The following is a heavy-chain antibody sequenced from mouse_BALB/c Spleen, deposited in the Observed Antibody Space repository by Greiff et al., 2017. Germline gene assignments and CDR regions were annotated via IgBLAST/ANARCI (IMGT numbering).Heavy chain of an antibody. V-gene: IGHV3-6*02. D-gene: IGHD2-10*02. CDR3: ALYGNYEDAMDY. J-gene: IGHJ4*01. Sequence: VQLQQSGPGLVKPSQSLSLTCSVTGYSITSGYYWNWIRQFPGNKLEWMGYISYDGSNNYNPSLKNRISITRDTSKNQFFLKLNSVTTEDTATYYCALYGNYEDAMDYWGQGTSVTVSS. CDR1: GYSITSGYY. CDR2: ISYDGSN.